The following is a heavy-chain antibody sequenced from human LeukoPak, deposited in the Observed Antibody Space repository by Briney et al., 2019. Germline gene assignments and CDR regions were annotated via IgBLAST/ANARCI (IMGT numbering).Heavy chain of an antibody. Sequence: PGGSLRLSCAASGFTFSSYWMSWVRQAPGKGLVWVSRISGDGSTTNYADSVKGRFSISRDNAKNTLYLQMNSLRAEDTAVYYCARELPFDYWGQGTLVTVSS. V-gene: IGHV3-74*01. J-gene: IGHJ4*02. D-gene: IGHD1-26*01. CDR1: GFTFSSYW. CDR3: ARELPFDY. CDR2: ISGDGSTT.